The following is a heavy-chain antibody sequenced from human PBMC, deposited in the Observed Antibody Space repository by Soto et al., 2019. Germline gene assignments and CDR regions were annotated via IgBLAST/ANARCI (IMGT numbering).Heavy chain of an antibody. Sequence: GGSLRLSCAASGFTFSSYGMHWVRQAPGKGLEWVAVIWYDGSNKYYADSVKGRFTISRDNSKNTLYLQMNSLRAEDTAVYYCARGRTIHTICYLPPPPSPDYWGQGTLVTVSS. CDR3: ARGRTIHTICYLPPPPSPDY. J-gene: IGHJ4*02. D-gene: IGHD2-2*01. CDR1: GFTFSSYG. V-gene: IGHV3-33*01. CDR2: IWYDGSNK.